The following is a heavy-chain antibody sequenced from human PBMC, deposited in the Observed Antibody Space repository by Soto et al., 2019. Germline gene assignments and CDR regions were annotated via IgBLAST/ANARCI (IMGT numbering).Heavy chain of an antibody. CDR2: ISGSGSTM. V-gene: IGHV3-11*01. CDR1: AFSFSDYY. CDR3: ARAPVYTWNYLRFDP. D-gene: IGHD1-7*01. Sequence: QGQLVESGGGLVKPGGSLRLSCAASAFSFSDYYMSWIRQAPGKGLEWVSYISGSGSTMYYADSVRGRFTISRDNAKHPLYLQMTRLRVEDTAVYYCARAPVYTWNYLRFDPWGQGTLVTVSS. J-gene: IGHJ5*02.